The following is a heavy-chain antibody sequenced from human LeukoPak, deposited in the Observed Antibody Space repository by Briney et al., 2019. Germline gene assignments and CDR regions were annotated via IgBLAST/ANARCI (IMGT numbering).Heavy chain of an antibody. CDR2: VYYSGST. J-gene: IGHJ3*02. CDR1: GGSITSSSYY. Sequence: SETLSLTCTVSGGSITSSSYYWGWIRQPPGKGLEWIGSVYYSGSTYYNPSLKSRVTMSVDTSKNQFSLKLSSVTAADTAVYYCARDSRIWGVDYYDSRARRAFDIWGQGTMVTVSS. D-gene: IGHD3-22*01. V-gene: IGHV4-39*02. CDR3: ARDSRIWGVDYYDSRARRAFDI.